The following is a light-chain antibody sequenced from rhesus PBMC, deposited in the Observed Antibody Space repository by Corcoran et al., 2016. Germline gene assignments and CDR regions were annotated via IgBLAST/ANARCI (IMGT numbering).Light chain of an antibody. V-gene: IGKV2-104*02. CDR2: GVC. Sequence: DIVMTQTPLSLPVTPGEPASISCRSSQSLLDSEDGKPYLDWYLQKPGQFPQLLIDGVCNRASGVPDRVSGSGSDTDLTLKISRVEAEDVGVYYCMQALEFPWTFGQGTKVEIK. CDR3: MQALEFPWT. CDR1: QSLLDSEDGKPY. J-gene: IGKJ1*01.